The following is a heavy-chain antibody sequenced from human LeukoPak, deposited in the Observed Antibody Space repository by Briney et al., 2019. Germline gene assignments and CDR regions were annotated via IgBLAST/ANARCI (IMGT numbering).Heavy chain of an antibody. CDR1: GGSISNYY. Sequence: PSETLSLTCTVSGGSISNYYWSWIRQAPGRGLEWIGYIYYTGSTKYNPSLKSRATISVDTSNNQLSLKLRPVTAADTAIYYCARDQGYDFWSGYSAYDHWGQGTLVTVSS. D-gene: IGHD3-3*01. J-gene: IGHJ4*02. CDR3: ARDQGYDFWSGYSAYDH. CDR2: IYYTGST. V-gene: IGHV4-59*01.